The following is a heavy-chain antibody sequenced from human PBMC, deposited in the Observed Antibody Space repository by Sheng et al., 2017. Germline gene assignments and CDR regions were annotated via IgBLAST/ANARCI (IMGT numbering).Heavy chain of an antibody. Sequence: QVQLVESGGGVVQPGRSLRLSCAASGFTFSSYAMHWVRQAPGKGLEWVAVISYDGSNKYYADSVKGRFTISRDNSKNTLYLQMNSLRAEDTAVYYCAREGRRGWVDCTGGVCYTRWFDPWGQGTLVTVSS. D-gene: IGHD2-8*02. CDR3: AREGRRGWVDCTGGVCYTRWFDP. CDR1: GFTFSSYA. CDR2: ISYDGSNK. V-gene: IGHV3-30-3*01. J-gene: IGHJ5*02.